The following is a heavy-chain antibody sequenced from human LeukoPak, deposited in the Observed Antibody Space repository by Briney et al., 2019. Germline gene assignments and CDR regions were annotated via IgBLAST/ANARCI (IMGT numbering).Heavy chain of an antibody. D-gene: IGHD6-13*01. Sequence: GASVKVSCKASGGTFSSYAISWVRQAPGQGLEWMGWINPNSGGTNYAQKFQGRVTMTRDTSISTAYMELSRLRSDDTAVYYCAREAAAEEVSPVYRNWFDPWGQGTLVTVSS. CDR1: GGTFSSYA. J-gene: IGHJ5*02. CDR3: AREAAAEEVSPVYRNWFDP. CDR2: INPNSGGT. V-gene: IGHV1-2*02.